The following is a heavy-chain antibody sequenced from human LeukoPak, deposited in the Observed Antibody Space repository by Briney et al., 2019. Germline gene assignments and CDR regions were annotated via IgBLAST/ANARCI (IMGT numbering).Heavy chain of an antibody. CDR2: ISYDGSNK. D-gene: IGHD3-16*01. Sequence: GGSLRLSCAASGFTFSSYAMHWVRQAPGKGLEWVAVISYDGSNKYYADSVKGRFTISRDNSKNTLYLQMNSLRAEDTAVYYCARDFLHLGGWGQGTMVTVSS. J-gene: IGHJ3*01. CDR1: GFTFSSYA. CDR3: ARDFLHLGG. V-gene: IGHV3-30*04.